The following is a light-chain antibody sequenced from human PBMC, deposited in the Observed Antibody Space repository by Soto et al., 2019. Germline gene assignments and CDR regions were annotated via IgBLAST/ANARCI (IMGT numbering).Light chain of an antibody. Sequence: DIQMTQSPSTLSASVGDRVTIPCWASQTISSWLAWYQQKPGKAPRLLIYKTSNLQSGVPSRFSGSGSGTEYSLAVSKMQPDDFATYYCQQYNSFSLTCGVGNMVEVK. J-gene: IGKJ4*01. V-gene: IGKV1-5*03. CDR2: KTS. CDR1: QTISSW. CDR3: QQYNSFSLT.